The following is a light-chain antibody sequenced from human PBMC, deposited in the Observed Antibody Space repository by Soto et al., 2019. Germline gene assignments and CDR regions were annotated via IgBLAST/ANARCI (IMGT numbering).Light chain of an antibody. CDR2: GNS. V-gene: IGLV1-40*01. CDR1: SSNIGAGYD. Sequence: QPVLTQPPSVSGARGQRVTISCTGSSSNIGAGYDVHWYQQLPGTAPKLLIYGNSNRPSGVPDRFSGSKSGTSASLAITGLQAEDEADYYCQSYDSSLSVVFGTGTKLTVL. CDR3: QSYDSSLSVV. J-gene: IGLJ1*01.